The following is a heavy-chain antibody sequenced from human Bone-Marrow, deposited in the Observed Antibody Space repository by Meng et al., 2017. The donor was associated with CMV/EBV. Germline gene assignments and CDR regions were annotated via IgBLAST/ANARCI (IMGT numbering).Heavy chain of an antibody. J-gene: IGHJ6*01. V-gene: IGHV3-48*04. D-gene: IGHD3-3*01. CDR1: GFTFSSYS. CDR2: ISSSSSTI. Sequence: GESLKISCAASGFTFSSYSMNWVRQAPGKGLEWVSYISSSSSTIYYADSVKGRFTISRDNAKNSLYLQMNSLRAEDTAVYYCARDPPAVYDFWSGYLGRYYYYYGMDVWGQGTTVTVSS. CDR3: ARDPPAVYDFWSGYLGRYYYYYGMDV.